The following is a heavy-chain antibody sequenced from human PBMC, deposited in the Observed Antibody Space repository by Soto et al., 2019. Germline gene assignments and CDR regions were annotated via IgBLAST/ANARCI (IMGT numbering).Heavy chain of an antibody. CDR3: ARESRYCSGGSCYFLPGIDY. Sequence: QVQLVQSGAEVKKPGSWVKVSCKASGGTFSSYAICWERQAPGQGLEWMGGIIPIFGTANYAQKFQGRVTITADESTSTAYMELSSLRSEDTAVYYCARESRYCSGGSCYFLPGIDYWGQGTLVTVSS. CDR2: IIPIFGTA. V-gene: IGHV1-69*12. D-gene: IGHD2-15*01. J-gene: IGHJ4*02. CDR1: GGTFSSYA.